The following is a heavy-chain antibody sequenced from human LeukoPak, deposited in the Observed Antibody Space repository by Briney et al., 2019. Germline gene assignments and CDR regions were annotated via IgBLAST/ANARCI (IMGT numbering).Heavy chain of an antibody. Sequence: SQTLSLTCAVSGGSISSGGYSWSWIRQPPGKGLEWIGYIYHSGSTYYNPSLKSRVTISVDRSKNQFSLKLSSVTAADTAVYYCARVRSGCTNGVCSNWFDPWGQGTLVTVSS. V-gene: IGHV4-30-2*01. J-gene: IGHJ5*02. CDR2: IYHSGST. D-gene: IGHD2-8*01. CDR3: ARVRSGCTNGVCSNWFDP. CDR1: GGSISSGGYS.